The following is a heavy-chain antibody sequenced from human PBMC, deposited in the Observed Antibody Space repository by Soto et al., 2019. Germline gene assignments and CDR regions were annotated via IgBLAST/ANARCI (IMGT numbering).Heavy chain of an antibody. J-gene: IGHJ6*02. V-gene: IGHV1-69*06. CDR3: ARGXXXXXXXXXPYYYYGMDV. Sequence: QVQLVQSGAEVKKPGSSVKVSCKASGGTFSSYAISWVRQAPGQGLEWMGGIIPIFGTANYAQKFQGRVTITADKSTSTAYMELSSLRSEDTAVYYCARGXXXXXXXXXPYYYYGMDVWGQGTT. CDR1: GGTFSSYA. CDR2: IIPIFGTA.